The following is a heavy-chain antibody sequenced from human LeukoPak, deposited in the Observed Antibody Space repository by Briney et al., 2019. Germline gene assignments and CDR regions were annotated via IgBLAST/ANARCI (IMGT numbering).Heavy chain of an antibody. J-gene: IGHJ4*02. CDR2: VSGSGGST. D-gene: IGHD4-17*01. CDR3: ARVPSSTVTTGLGVDY. CDR1: GFTFSHSY. V-gene: IGHV3-23*01. Sequence: QPGGSLKLSCAASGFTFSHSYMHWVRQAPGKGLEWVSAVSGSGGSTYYADSVKGRFTISRDNSKNTLYLQMNSLRAEDTAVYYCARVPSSTVTTGLGVDYWGQGTLVTVSS.